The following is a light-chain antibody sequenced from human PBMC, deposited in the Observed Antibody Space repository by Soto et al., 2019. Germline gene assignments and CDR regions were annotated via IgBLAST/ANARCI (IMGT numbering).Light chain of an antibody. CDR2: GAS. CDR3: QQFSSYPLT. Sequence: EIVLTQSPGTLSLSPGERANLSCRPSQSVSSSYLAWYQQKPGQAPRLLIYGASSRATGIPDRFSGSGSGTDFTLTISRLEPEDFAVYYCQQFSSYPLTFGGGTKVDI. V-gene: IGKV3-20*01. CDR1: QSVSSSY. J-gene: IGKJ4*01.